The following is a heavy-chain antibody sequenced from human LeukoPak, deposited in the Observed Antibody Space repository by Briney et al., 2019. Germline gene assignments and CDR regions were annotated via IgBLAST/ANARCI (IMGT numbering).Heavy chain of an antibody. CDR2: ISAYNGNT. CDR1: GYTFTSYG. J-gene: IGHJ5*02. Sequence: GASVKVSCKASGYTFTSYGISWVRQAPGQGLEWMGWISAYNGNTNYAQKLQGRVTMTTDTSTSTAYMELGSLRSDDTAVYYCARYLQSRVDSNWFDPWGQGTLVTVSS. CDR3: ARYLQSRVDSNWFDP. D-gene: IGHD5-12*01. V-gene: IGHV1-18*01.